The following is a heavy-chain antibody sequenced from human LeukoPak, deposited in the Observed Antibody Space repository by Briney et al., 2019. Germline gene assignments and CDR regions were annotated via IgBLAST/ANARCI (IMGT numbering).Heavy chain of an antibody. V-gene: IGHV3-23*01. D-gene: IGHD2-15*01. CDR1: GFTFSSYA. CDR2: ISGSGGST. J-gene: IGHJ6*02. CDR3: AKDVGYCSGGSCYSNYYYYGMDV. Sequence: GGSLRLSCAASGFTFSSYAMSWVRQAPGKGLEWVSAISGSGGSTYYADSVKGRFTISRDNSKNTLYLQMNSPRAEDTAVYYCAKDVGYCSGGSCYSNYYYYGMDVWGQGTTVTVSS.